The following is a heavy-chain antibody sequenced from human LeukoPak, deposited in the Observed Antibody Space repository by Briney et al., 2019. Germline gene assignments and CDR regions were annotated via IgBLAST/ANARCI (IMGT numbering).Heavy chain of an antibody. Sequence: NPSETLSLTCTVSGGSISSSAHSWGWMRQPPGKGLEWIGTIYYSGSTYYNPSLKSRVTISVDTSKDQFSLKLSPVTAADTAVYYCARHHYGTSYSASDVWGQGTMVTVSS. CDR2: IYYSGST. CDR1: GGSISSSAHS. D-gene: IGHD3-10*01. CDR3: ARHHYGTSYSASDV. V-gene: IGHV4-39*01. J-gene: IGHJ3*01.